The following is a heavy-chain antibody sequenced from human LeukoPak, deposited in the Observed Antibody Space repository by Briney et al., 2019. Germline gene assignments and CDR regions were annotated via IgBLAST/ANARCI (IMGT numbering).Heavy chain of an antibody. Sequence: ASVKVSCKASVHTFTNYDINWVRQATGQGLEWMGWMSPSSGDTGFAQKFQGRVTMTRNTSISSAYMELSSLRSEDTAVYYCARRRGGASGGRFDYWGQGTLVTVSS. CDR3: ARRRGGASGGRFDY. CDR2: MSPSSGDT. J-gene: IGHJ4*02. D-gene: IGHD3-10*01. CDR1: VHTFTNYD. V-gene: IGHV1-8*01.